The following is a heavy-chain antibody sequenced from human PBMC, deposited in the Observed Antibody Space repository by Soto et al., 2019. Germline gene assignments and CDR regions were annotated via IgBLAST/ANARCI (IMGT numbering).Heavy chain of an antibody. D-gene: IGHD1-7*01. Sequence: ASVXVSCKASGFTFTCHYVQWVRQAPGQGLEWMGWINPNSGGTSYAQKFKGRVTMNRDTSITTAYMEMSRLSSDETAVYYCAKSGPFFRNSIAYFDYWGQGTLVTVSS. CDR2: INPNSGGT. J-gene: IGHJ4*02. CDR1: GFTFTCHY. CDR3: AKSGPFFRNSIAYFDY. V-gene: IGHV1-2*02.